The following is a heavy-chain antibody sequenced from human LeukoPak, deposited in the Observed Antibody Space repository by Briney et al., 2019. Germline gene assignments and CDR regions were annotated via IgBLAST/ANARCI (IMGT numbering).Heavy chain of an antibody. J-gene: IGHJ3*02. D-gene: IGHD1-26*01. V-gene: IGHV1-2*02. Sequence: ASVKVSCKASGYTFTGYYMHWVRQAPGQGLEWMGWINPNSGGTNYAQKFQGRVTMTRDTSISTAYMKLSRLRSDDTAVYYCARDTRGASAFDIWGQGTMVTVSS. CDR1: GYTFTGYY. CDR3: ARDTRGASAFDI. CDR2: INPNSGGT.